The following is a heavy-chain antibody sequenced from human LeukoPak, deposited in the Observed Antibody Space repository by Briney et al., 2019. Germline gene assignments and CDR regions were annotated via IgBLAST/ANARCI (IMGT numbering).Heavy chain of an antibody. Sequence: SETLSLTCTVSDGSITNYDWSWVRQPPGKGLEFIGHVHYSGTTNYNPSLRSRVTISIDTSKKHFFLKLKSVTAADTAVYYCATGYGDFRVEGRYFCSWGQGTLVTVSS. D-gene: IGHD4-17*01. V-gene: IGHV4-59*01. CDR1: DGSITNYD. J-gene: IGHJ4*02. CDR3: ATGYGDFRVEGRYFCS. CDR2: VHYSGTT.